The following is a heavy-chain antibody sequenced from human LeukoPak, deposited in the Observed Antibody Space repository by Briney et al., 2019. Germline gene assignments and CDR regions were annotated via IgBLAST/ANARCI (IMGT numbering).Heavy chain of an antibody. CDR2: IYSSGST. CDR1: GGSSSSYH. Sequence: SETLSLTCTVYGGSSSSYHWSWIRQPPGKGLEGIVYIYSSGSTNYNPSLESRVTISVDPSKNQLSLKLSSVTAADTAVYYCARLGYTSNWYKIDYWGQGTLVTVSS. V-gene: IGHV4-59*08. J-gene: IGHJ4*02. D-gene: IGHD6-13*01. CDR3: ARLGYTSNWYKIDY.